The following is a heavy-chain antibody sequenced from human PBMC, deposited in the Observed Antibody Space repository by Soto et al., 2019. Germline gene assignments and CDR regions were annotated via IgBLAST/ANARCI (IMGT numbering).Heavy chain of an antibody. D-gene: IGHD6-13*01. CDR3: AKPLAAAGPYYYYGMDV. CDR2: ISGSGGST. J-gene: IGHJ6*02. CDR1: VFTFSSYA. V-gene: IGHV3-23*01. Sequence: HPGGSLRLSCAASVFTFSSYAMSWVRQAPGKGLEWVSAISGSGGSTYYADSVKGRFTISRDNSKNTLYLQMNSLRAEDTAVYYCAKPLAAAGPYYYYGMDVWGQGTTVTVSS.